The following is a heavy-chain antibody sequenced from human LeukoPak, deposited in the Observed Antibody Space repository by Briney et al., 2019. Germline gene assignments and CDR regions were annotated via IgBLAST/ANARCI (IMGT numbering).Heavy chain of an antibody. CDR1: GFTFSSYA. V-gene: IGHV3-23*01. Sequence: GGSLRLSCAASGFTFSSYAMSWVRQAPAKGLEWVSALSSSGGDTFYADSVKGRFTISRDTSKNTLYLQMYSLRAEDTAVYYCAKAGTGTNMIFDYWGQGTLVTVSS. D-gene: IGHD1-1*01. CDR2: LSSSGGDT. CDR3: AKAGTGTNMIFDY. J-gene: IGHJ4*02.